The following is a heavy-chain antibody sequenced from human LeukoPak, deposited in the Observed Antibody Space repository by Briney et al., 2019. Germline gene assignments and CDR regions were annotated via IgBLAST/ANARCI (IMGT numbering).Heavy chain of an antibody. D-gene: IGHD6-19*01. CDR3: ARQWLVRLWDYGMDV. Sequence: PGRSLRLSCAASGFTFSSYGMHWVRQAPGKGLEWVALISDDGSNKYYADSVKGRFTVSRDNSKNTLYLQMNSLRAEDTAVYYCARQWLVRLWDYGMDVWGQGTTVTVSS. V-gene: IGHV3-30*03. CDR2: ISDDGSNK. J-gene: IGHJ6*02. CDR1: GFTFSSYG.